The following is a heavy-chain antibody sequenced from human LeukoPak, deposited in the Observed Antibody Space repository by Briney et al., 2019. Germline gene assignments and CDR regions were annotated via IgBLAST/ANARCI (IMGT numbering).Heavy chain of an antibody. V-gene: IGHV4-59*08. J-gene: IGHJ6*02. CDR1: GGSISGHH. Sequence: SQTLSLTCTVSGGSISGHHWTWIRQPPGKGLEWIGYIYYSGSTNYNPSLKSRVTISVDTSKNQFSLKLSSVTAADTAVYYCARQGLNPYYYYGMDVWGQGTTVTVSS. CDR2: IYYSGST. CDR3: ARQGLNPYYYYGMDV.